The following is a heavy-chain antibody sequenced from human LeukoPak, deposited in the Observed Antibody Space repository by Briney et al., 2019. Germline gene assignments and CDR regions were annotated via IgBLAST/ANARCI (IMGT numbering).Heavy chain of an antibody. J-gene: IGHJ4*02. Sequence: ASVKVSCKASGYTFTTYGISWVRQAPGQGLERMGWINPYNGNTNYAQKPQGRVTLTTDTSTSTGYMELRSLRSDDTAVYYCAREIYGRFDFWGQGTLVTVSS. CDR3: AREIYGRFDF. V-gene: IGHV1-18*01. CDR2: INPYNGNT. CDR1: GYTFTTYG. D-gene: IGHD4-17*01.